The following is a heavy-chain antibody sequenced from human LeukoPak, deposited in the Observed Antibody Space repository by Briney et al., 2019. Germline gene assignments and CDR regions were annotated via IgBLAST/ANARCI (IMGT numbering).Heavy chain of an antibody. D-gene: IGHD3-22*01. CDR3: ARSYSSGYPNWFDP. V-gene: IGHV3-48*04. CDR1: GFTFSSYA. CDR2: ISSSGSTI. J-gene: IGHJ5*02. Sequence: PGGSLRLSCAASGFTFSSYAMSWVRQAPGKGLEWVSYISSSGSTIYYADSVKGRFTISRDNAKNSLYLQMNSLRAEDTAVYYCARSYSSGYPNWFDPWGQGTLVTVSS.